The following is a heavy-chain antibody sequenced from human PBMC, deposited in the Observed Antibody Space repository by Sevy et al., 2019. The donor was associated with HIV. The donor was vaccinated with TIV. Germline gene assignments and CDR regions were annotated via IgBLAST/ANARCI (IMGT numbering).Heavy chain of an antibody. D-gene: IGHD4-17*01. CDR1: GFTFGDYA. J-gene: IGHJ6*02. Sequence: GGSLRLSCTASGFTFGDYAMSWIRQAPGKGLEWLSYISGSDNTIYYADSVKGRFTISRDNAKNSLYLQMNSLRAEDTAVYYCARDHVKDGDLGDYYYFAMDVWGQGTSVTVSS. CDR2: ISGSDNTI. V-gene: IGHV3-11*01. CDR3: ARDHVKDGDLGDYYYFAMDV.